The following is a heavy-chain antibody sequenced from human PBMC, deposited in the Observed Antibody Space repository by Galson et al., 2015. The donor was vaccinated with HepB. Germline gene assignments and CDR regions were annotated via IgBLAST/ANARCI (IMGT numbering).Heavy chain of an antibody. CDR2: TYYRSKWNN. Sequence: CAISGDSVSSNSATWNRIRQSPSRGLEWLGRTYYRSKWNNDYAVSVKSRITINPDTSKNQFSLQLNSVTPEDTAVYYCARNLFDIWGQGTMVTVSS. CDR3: ARNLFDI. V-gene: IGHV6-1*01. CDR1: GDSVSSNSAT. J-gene: IGHJ3*02.